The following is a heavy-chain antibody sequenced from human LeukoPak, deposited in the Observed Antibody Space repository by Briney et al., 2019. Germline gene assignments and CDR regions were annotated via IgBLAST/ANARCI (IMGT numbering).Heavy chain of an antibody. V-gene: IGHV3-53*01. CDR2: IYSGGTT. CDR3: AIPSGISSRVDVFDI. Sequence: GGSLRLSCAASGITVSSNYMSWVRQPPGKGLEWVSIIYSGGTTYYADSVQGRFTISRDNSKNTVYLQMNSLRVEDTAVYYCAIPSGISSRVDVFDIWGQGTMVTVSS. J-gene: IGHJ3*02. CDR1: GITVSSNY. D-gene: IGHD6-6*01.